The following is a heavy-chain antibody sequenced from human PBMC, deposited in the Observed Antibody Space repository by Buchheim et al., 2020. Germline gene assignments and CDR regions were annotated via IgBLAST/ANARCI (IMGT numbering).Heavy chain of an antibody. CDR3: ARGIVATSQRYYGMDV. J-gene: IGHJ6*02. V-gene: IGHV3-7*01. CDR1: GFTFSSYW. Sequence: EVQLVESGGGLVQPGGSLRLSCAASGFTFSSYWMSWVRQAPGKGLEWVAKIKQDGSEKYSVDSVKGRFTISRANAKHSLYLQMNSLRAEDTAVYYCARGIVATSQRYYGMDVWGQGTT. D-gene: IGHD5-12*01. CDR2: IKQDGSEK.